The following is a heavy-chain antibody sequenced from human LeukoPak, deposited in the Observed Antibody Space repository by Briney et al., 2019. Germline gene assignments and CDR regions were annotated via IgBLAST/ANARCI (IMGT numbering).Heavy chain of an antibody. CDR2: ISAYNGNT. V-gene: IGHV1-18*01. Sequence: ASVKVSCKASGYTFTSYGISWVRQAPGQGLEWMGWISAYNGNTNYAQKLQGRVTMTTDTSTSTAYMELRSLRSDDTAVYYCAGDHDYYGSGSFYAFDIWGQGTMVTVSS. D-gene: IGHD3-10*01. CDR1: GYTFTSYG. J-gene: IGHJ3*02. CDR3: AGDHDYYGSGSFYAFDI.